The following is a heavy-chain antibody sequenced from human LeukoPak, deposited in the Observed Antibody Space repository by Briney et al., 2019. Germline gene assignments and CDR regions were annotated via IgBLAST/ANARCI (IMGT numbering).Heavy chain of an antibody. CDR1: GFTFSSYG. V-gene: IGHV3-30*02. Sequence: GGSLRLSCAASGFTFSSYGMHWVRQAPGKGLEWVAFIRYDGGNKSYADSVKGRFTISRDNSKNTLYLQMNSLRAEDTAVYYCAKDSSGWYFDYWGQGTLVTVSS. J-gene: IGHJ4*02. D-gene: IGHD6-19*01. CDR3: AKDSSGWYFDY. CDR2: IRYDGGNK.